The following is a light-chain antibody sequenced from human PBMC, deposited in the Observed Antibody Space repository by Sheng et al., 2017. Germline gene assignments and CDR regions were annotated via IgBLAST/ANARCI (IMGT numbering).Light chain of an antibody. Sequence: AVQLTQSPSSLSASVGDTVTINCRASQDISSGLAWYQQTPGKSPRLPMYDVSVLEIGVSSRFIGSGSGTDFTLSISSLQPEDFVTYYCQQFNGSQISFGGGTKVDIK. J-gene: IGKJ4*01. CDR1: QDISSG. CDR3: QQFNGSQIS. CDR2: DVS. V-gene: IGKV1-13*02.